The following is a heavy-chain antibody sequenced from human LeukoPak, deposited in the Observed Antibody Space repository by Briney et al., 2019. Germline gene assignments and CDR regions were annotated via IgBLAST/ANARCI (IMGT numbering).Heavy chain of an antibody. V-gene: IGHV1-2*02. CDR1: GYTVIGYY. J-gene: IGHJ6*03. Sequence: ASVKISCKASGYTVIGYYIHWVRQAPGQGLEWMGWIAPNSGDTKNAQEFQGRVTMTTDTSINTAYMELRNLRSDDTAVYYCANTGGSSLYYHYMDVWGTGTTVIVSS. CDR2: IAPNSGDT. CDR3: ANTGGSSLYYHYMDV. D-gene: IGHD2-8*02.